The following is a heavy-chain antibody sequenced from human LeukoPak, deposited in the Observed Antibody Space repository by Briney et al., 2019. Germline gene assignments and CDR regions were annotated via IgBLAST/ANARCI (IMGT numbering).Heavy chain of an antibody. D-gene: IGHD6-19*01. CDR1: GFTFSSYS. CDR3: ARSVADGAFDI. J-gene: IGHJ3*02. CDR2: ISDSSSYI. Sequence: PGGSLRLSCAASGFTFSSYSMNWVRQAPGKGLEWVSSISDSSSYIYYADSVKGRFTISRDNAKNSLYLQMYSLRAEDTAVYYCARSVADGAFDIRGQGTMVTVSS. V-gene: IGHV3-21*01.